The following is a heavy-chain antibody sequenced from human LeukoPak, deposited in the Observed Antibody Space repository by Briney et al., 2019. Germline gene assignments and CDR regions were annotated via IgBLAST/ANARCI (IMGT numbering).Heavy chain of an antibody. CDR3: ARLYYGSGSYHFDY. CDR2: IYYRGST. J-gene: IGHJ4*02. Sequence: SQTLSLTCTVSGGSISSGGYYWSWIRQHPGKGLEWIGYIYYRGSTYYNPSLKSRVTISVDTSKNQFSLKLSSVTAADTAVYYCARLYYGSGSYHFDYWGQGTLVTVSS. V-gene: IGHV4-31*03. CDR1: GGSISSGGYY. D-gene: IGHD3-10*01.